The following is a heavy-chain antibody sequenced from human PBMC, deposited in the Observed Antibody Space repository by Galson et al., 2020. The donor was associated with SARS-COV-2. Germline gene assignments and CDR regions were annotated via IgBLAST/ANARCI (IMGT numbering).Heavy chain of an antibody. CDR3: ARSNSSSWSPFDF. V-gene: IGHV3-48*03. CDR1: GFRIRNYE. J-gene: IGHJ4*02. CDR2: ISGSGTTI. Sequence: QAGGSLRLSCVGYGFRIRNYEMNWVRQAPGKGLEWVSDISGSGTTIYYADSLKGRFTISRDNAKNSVYLQMDSLRAEDTAVYYCARSNSSSWSPFDFWGQGTLVTVSS. D-gene: IGHD6-13*01.